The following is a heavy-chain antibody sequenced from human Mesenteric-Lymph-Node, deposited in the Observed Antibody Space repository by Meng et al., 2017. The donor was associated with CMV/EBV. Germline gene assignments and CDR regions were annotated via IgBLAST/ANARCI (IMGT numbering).Heavy chain of an antibody. CDR2: INHSGST. CDR3: ARRGLLRFLEWLKHGMDV. J-gene: IGHJ6*02. Sequence: SETLSLTCTVSGYSISSGYYWSWIRQPPGKGLEWIGEINHSGSTNYNPSLKSRVTISVDTSKNQFSLKLSSVTAADTAVYYCARRGLLRFLEWLKHGMDVWGQGTTVTVSS. D-gene: IGHD3-3*01. V-gene: IGHV4-38-2*02. CDR1: GYSISSGYY.